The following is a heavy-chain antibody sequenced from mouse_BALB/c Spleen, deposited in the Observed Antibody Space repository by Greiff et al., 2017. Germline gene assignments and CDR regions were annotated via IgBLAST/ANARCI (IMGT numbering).Heavy chain of an antibody. J-gene: IGHJ4*01. V-gene: IGHV1S81*02. CDR3: ARSLLYYAMDY. CDR1: GYTFTSYW. CDR2: INPSNGRT. Sequence: QVQLQQPGAELVKPGALVKLSCKASGYTFTSYWMHWVKQRPGQGLEWIGEINPSNGRTNYNEKFKSKATLTVDKSSSTAYMQLSSLTSEDSAVYYCARSLLYYAMDYWGQGTSVTVSS.